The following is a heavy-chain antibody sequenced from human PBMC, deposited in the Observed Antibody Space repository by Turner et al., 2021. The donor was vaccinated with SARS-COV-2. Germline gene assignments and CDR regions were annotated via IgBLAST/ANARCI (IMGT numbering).Heavy chain of an antibody. Sequence: EVQLVESGGGLVQPGGSLRLSCVASGFTFTNFWMSWVRQAPGKGLEWVANIKQDGSERYYVDSVKGRFTISRDNAKNSLYLQMNSLRAEDTAVYYCARVYSSSSGRNAFDIWGQGTMVTVSS. CDR1: GFTFTNFW. CDR3: ARVYSSSSGRNAFDI. CDR2: IKQDGSER. D-gene: IGHD6-6*01. V-gene: IGHV3-7*01. J-gene: IGHJ3*02.